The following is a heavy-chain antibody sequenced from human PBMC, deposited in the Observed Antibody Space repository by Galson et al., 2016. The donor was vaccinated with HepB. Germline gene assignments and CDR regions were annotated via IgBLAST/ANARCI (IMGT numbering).Heavy chain of an antibody. CDR1: GGSISNYY. D-gene: IGHD2-15*01. CDR3: SSLNRLGFCTGGSCYSGRAFDC. J-gene: IGHJ4*02. CDR2: IYYSGST. Sequence: SETLSLTCTVSGGSISNYYWSWIRQPPGKGLEWIGYIYYSGSTNYNPSLKSRVTMAVDTSKNQFSLKLSSVTAADTAVYYCSSLNRLGFCTGGSCYSGRAFDCWGQGTLVTVSS. V-gene: IGHV4-59*01.